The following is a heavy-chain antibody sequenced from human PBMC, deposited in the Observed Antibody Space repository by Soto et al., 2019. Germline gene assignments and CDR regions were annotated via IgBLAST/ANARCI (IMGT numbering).Heavy chain of an antibody. Sequence: PGGSLRLSCAASGFTFSSYSMNWVRQAPGKGLEWVSYISSSSSTIYYADSVKGRFTISRDNAKNSLYLQMNSLRAEDTAVYYCARAPRYFDWSSRWWFDPWGQGTLVTVSS. CDR3: ARAPRYFDWSSRWWFDP. CDR1: GFTFSSYS. D-gene: IGHD3-9*01. CDR2: ISSSSSTI. V-gene: IGHV3-48*01. J-gene: IGHJ5*02.